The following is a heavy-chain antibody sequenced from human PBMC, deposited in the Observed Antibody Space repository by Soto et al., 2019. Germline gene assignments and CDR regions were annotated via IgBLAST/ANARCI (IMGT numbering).Heavy chain of an antibody. CDR2: ISYDGSNE. CDR3: AKDAGGISYFGY. Sequence: QVQLVESGGGVVQPGRSLRLSCAASGFTFSSYGMHWVRQAPGKGLEWVAVISYDGSNEYYADSVKGRFTISRDNSKNTLYLQMNSLRAEDTAVYYCAKDAGGISYFGYWGQGTLVTVSS. D-gene: IGHD2-8*02. V-gene: IGHV3-30*18. CDR1: GFTFSSYG. J-gene: IGHJ4*02.